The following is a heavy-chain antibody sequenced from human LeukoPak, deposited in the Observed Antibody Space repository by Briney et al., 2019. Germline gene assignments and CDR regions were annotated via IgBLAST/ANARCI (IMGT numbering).Heavy chain of an antibody. CDR2: IYTSGST. CDR3: ARDVGSGWYQSYYFDY. V-gene: IGHV4-61*02. CDR1: GGSISSGSYY. D-gene: IGHD6-19*01. Sequence: PSQTLSLTCTVSGGSISSGSYYWSWIRQPAGKGLEWIVRIYTSGSTNYNPSLKSRVTISVDTSKNQFSLKLSSVTAADTAVYYCARDVGSGWYQSYYFDYWGQGTLVTVSS. J-gene: IGHJ4*02.